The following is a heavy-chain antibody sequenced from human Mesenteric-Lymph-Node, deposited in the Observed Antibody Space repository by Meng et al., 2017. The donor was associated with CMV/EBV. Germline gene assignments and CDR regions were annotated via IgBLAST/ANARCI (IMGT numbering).Heavy chain of an antibody. CDR1: GYTFTNYY. D-gene: IGHD2-2*02. J-gene: IGHJ5*02. Sequence: ASVKVSCKTSGYTFTNYYMDWVRQAPGQGLEWMGIINPGGDTASYAQKFQGRVTMTRDTSTSTVYLELSSLRSEDTAVYYCAKDHPSCSSTSCYRIGTSWFDPWGQGTLVTVSS. CDR2: INPGGDTA. CDR3: AKDHPSCSSTSCYRIGTSWFDP. V-gene: IGHV1-46*01.